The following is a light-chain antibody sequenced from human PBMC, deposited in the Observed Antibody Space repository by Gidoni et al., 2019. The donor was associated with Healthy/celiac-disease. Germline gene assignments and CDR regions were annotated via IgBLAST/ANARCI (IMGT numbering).Light chain of an antibody. J-gene: IGKJ1*01. Sequence: DIQMTQSPSSLSASVGDRVTITCRASQSISSYLNLYQQKPGKAPKLLIYAASSLQSGVPSRFSGSGSGTDFTLTISRLQPEDFATYYCQQSYSTPRTFGQETKVEIK. V-gene: IGKV1-39*01. CDR2: AAS. CDR3: QQSYSTPRT. CDR1: QSISSY.